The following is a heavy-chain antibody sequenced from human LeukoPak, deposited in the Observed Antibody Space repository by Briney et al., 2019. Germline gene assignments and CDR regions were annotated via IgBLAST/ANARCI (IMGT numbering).Heavy chain of an antibody. CDR3: AADGGTTDAFDV. J-gene: IGHJ3*01. V-gene: IGHV1-58*01. CDR1: GFTFSSSA. CDR2: IAVGSDKV. D-gene: IGHD2/OR15-2a*01. Sequence: ASVKVSCKASGFTFSSSAVQWVRQARGQRLEWIAWIAVGSDKVHYAQNIQDRVTVTRDMSTSTMYMDLTSLRSEDTAVYYCAADGGTTDAFDVWGQGTTVTVSS.